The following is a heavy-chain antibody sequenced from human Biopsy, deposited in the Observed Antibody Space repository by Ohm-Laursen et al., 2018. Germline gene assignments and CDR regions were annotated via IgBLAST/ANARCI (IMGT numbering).Heavy chain of an antibody. D-gene: IGHD1-26*01. CDR1: GGSFSSYA. J-gene: IGHJ4*02. CDR3: ARDALGGGSYRFFY. V-gene: IGHV1-69*13. Sequence: SVKVSCKPSGGSFSSYAISWVRQAPGQGLEWMGGITPIFGTANYAQKFQGRVTITADESTSTAYMELSSLRSDDTAVYYCARDALGGGSYRFFYRGQGSLVTVSS. CDR2: ITPIFGTA.